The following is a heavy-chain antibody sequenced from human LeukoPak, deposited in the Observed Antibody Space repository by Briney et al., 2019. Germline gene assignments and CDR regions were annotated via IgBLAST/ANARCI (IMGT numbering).Heavy chain of an antibody. J-gene: IGHJ4*02. CDR3: ARRRGYSGSYYYFDY. CDR2: MFYNGSP. Sequence: SETLSLTCTVSGGSISGNTYYWGWIRQPPGKGLEWIGSMFYNGSPYYNPSLKSRVTISVDTSNNQFSLRVSSVTAADTAVLYCARRRGYSGSYYYFDYWGQGTLVTVSS. D-gene: IGHD6-13*01. V-gene: IGHV4-39*01. CDR1: GGSISGNTYY.